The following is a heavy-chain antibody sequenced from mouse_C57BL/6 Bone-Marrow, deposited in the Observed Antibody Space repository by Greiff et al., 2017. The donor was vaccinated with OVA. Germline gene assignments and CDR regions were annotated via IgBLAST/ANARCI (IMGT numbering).Heavy chain of an antibody. Sequence: EVHLVESGPGMVKPSQSLSLTCTVTGYSITSGYDWHWIRHFPGNKLEWMGYISYSGSTNYNPSLKSRISITHDTSKNHFFLKLNSVTTEDTATYYCARSGDVGGFAYWGQGTLVTVSA. CDR1: GYSITSGYD. V-gene: IGHV3-1*01. D-gene: IGHD3-1*01. CDR3: ARSGDVGGFAY. CDR2: ISYSGST. J-gene: IGHJ3*01.